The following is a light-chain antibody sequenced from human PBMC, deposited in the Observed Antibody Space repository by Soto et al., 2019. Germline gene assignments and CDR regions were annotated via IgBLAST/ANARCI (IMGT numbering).Light chain of an antibody. V-gene: IGKV3-20*01. CDR2: GAS. Sequence: EIVLTQSPGTLSLSPGERATLSGRPSQRVSSSYLAWYQQKPGQAPRLLIHGASARATGIPDRFSGSGSGTDFTLTISRLEPEDFAVYYCQQYGSSPLFTFGPGAKVDIK. CDR1: QRVSSSY. J-gene: IGKJ3*01. CDR3: QQYGSSPLFT.